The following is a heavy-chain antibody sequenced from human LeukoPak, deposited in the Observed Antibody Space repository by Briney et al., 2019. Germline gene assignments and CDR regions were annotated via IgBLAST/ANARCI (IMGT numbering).Heavy chain of an antibody. CDR1: GGSISPFY. CDR3: ARDIAAAGTIDP. J-gene: IGHJ5*02. Sequence: SETLSLTCTVSGGSISPFYWGWFRQPPGKGLEWIGYIYYSGSTNYNPSLKSRVTISVDTSKNQFSLKLSSVTAADTAVYYCARDIAAAGTIDPWGQGTLVTVSS. D-gene: IGHD6-13*01. CDR2: IYYSGST. V-gene: IGHV4-59*01.